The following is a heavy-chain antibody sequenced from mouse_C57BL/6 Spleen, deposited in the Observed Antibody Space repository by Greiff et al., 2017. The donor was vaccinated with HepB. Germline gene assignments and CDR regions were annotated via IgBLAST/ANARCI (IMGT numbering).Heavy chain of an antibody. CDR1: GYTFTDYN. CDR2: INPNNGGT. V-gene: IGHV1-18*01. CDR3: ARRYYGSSHYFDY. D-gene: IGHD1-1*01. Sequence: VQLQQSGPELVKPGASVKIPCKASGYTFTDYNMDWVKQSHGKSLEWIGDINPNNGGTIYNQKFKGKATLTVDKSSSTAYMELRSLTSEDTAVYYCARRYYGSSHYFDYWGQGTTLTVSS. J-gene: IGHJ2*01.